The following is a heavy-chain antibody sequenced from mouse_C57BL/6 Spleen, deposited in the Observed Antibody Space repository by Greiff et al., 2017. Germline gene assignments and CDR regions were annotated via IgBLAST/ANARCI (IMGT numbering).Heavy chain of an antibody. CDR3: ARSETAQADLDY. CDR1: GYAFSSYW. CDR2: IYPGDGDT. J-gene: IGHJ2*01. V-gene: IGHV1-80*01. Sequence: QVHVKQSGAELVKPGASVKISCKASGYAFSSYWMNWVKQRPGKGLEWIGQIYPGDGDTNYNGKFKGKATLTADKSSSTAYMQLSSLTSEDSAVYFCARSETAQADLDYWGQGTTLTVSS. D-gene: IGHD3-2*02.